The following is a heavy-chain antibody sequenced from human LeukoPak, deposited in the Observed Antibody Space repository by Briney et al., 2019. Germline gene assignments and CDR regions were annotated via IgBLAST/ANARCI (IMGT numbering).Heavy chain of an antibody. CDR1: GFTFSSYS. CDR2: ISSSSSYI. D-gene: IGHD3-22*01. V-gene: IGHV3-21*01. J-gene: IGHJ4*02. Sequence: GGSLRLSSAASGFTFSSYSMNWVRQAPGKGLEWVSSISSSSSYIYYADSVKGRFTISRDNAKNSLYLQMNSLRAEDTAVYYCARAEYYYDSSGYTFFDYWGQGTLVTVSS. CDR3: ARAEYYYDSSGYTFFDY.